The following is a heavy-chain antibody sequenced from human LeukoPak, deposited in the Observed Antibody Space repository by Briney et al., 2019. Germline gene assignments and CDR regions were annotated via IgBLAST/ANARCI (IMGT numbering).Heavy chain of an antibody. Sequence: QPGGSLRLSCAASGFTVSSNYMSWVRQAPGKGLEWVAVTSSDLNVKLYADSVKGRFTISGDNSRSTLYLQMNSLRPEDTAIYYCAREGYYGSGSPPSLYFDYWGQGTLVTVSS. J-gene: IGHJ4*02. CDR2: TSSDLNVK. CDR1: GFTVSSNY. D-gene: IGHD3-10*01. V-gene: IGHV3-30*03. CDR3: AREGYYGSGSPPSLYFDY.